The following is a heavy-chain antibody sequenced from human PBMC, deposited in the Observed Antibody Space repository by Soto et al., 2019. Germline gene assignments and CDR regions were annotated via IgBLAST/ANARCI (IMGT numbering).Heavy chain of an antibody. Sequence: QITLKESGPTLVKPTQTLTLTCTFSGFSLSTSGVGVGWIRQPPGKALEWLALIYCADDKRSSPSLKSRLPITKDPSKNQVVLTMTNMDPVDTATYYCAHSPPAPYCSGGSCYSRSYYYFDYWGQGTLVTVSS. V-gene: IGHV2-5*02. J-gene: IGHJ4*02. CDR3: AHSPPAPYCSGGSCYSRSYYYFDY. CDR2: IYCADDK. D-gene: IGHD2-15*01. CDR1: GFSLSTSGVG.